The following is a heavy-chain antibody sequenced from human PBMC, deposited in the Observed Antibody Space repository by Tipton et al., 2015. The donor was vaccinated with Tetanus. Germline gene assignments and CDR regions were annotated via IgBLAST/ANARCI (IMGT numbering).Heavy chain of an antibody. CDR1: GASFSGSY. CDR3: ARHVPPLVGLRLGEKTFDI. V-gene: IGHV4-34*01. CDR2: IRPGGSP. D-gene: IGHD3-16*01. J-gene: IGHJ3*02. Sequence: TLSLTCAVSGASFSGSYWSWVRQSPGKGLEWVGEIRPGGSPYYNPALKSRATISVDTSKNHFSLKLNSVTAADTALYYCARHVPPLVGLRLGEKTFDIWGQGTMVTVSS.